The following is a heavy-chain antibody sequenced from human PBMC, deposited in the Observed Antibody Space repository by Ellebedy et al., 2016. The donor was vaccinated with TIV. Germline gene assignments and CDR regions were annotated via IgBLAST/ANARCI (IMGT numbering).Heavy chain of an antibody. Sequence: GESLKISXAASGFTFSDYYMSWIRQAPGKGLEWVSYISSSGSTIYYADSVKGRFTISRDNSKNTVYLQMNSLRVEDSAVYYCVRGTADMDVWGQGTTVTVSS. CDR2: ISSSGSTI. J-gene: IGHJ6*02. V-gene: IGHV3-11*01. CDR3: VRGTADMDV. CDR1: GFTFSDYY.